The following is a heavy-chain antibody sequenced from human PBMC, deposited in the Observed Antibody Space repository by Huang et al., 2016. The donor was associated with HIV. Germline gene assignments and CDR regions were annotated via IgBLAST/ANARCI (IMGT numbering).Heavy chain of an antibody. Sequence: QLQLQESGPGLVKPSETLYLTCSVSGGSISSSSYYWGWIRQPPGKGLEWIGSIYYSGSTCYNPSLKSRVTISVDTSKNQFSLRLSSVTAADTSVYYCARHMDCSSSSCLAGGHERGPFDMWGQGTMVTVSS. J-gene: IGHJ3*02. CDR2: IYYSGST. CDR1: GGSISSSSYY. D-gene: IGHD2-2*01. CDR3: ARHMDCSSSSCLAGGHERGPFDM. V-gene: IGHV4-39*01.